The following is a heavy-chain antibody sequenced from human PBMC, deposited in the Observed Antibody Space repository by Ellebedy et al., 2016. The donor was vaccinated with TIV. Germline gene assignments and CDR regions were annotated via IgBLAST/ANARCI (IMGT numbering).Heavy chain of an antibody. CDR3: ARAPITMVRGVITHYYYYGMDV. V-gene: IGHV3-48*02. J-gene: IGHJ6*02. CDR1: GFTLSSYS. Sequence: GGSLRLXXAASGFTLSSYSMNWVRQAPGKGLEWVSYISSSSSTIYYADPVKGRFTISRDNAKNSLYLQMNSLRDEDTAVYYCARAPITMVRGVITHYYYYGMDVWGQGTTVTVSS. CDR2: ISSSSSTI. D-gene: IGHD3-10*01.